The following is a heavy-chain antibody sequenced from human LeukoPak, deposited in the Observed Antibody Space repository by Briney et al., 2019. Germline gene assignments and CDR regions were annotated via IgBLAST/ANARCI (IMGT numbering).Heavy chain of an antibody. V-gene: IGHV4-34*01. CDR2: INHSGST. CDR1: GGSFSGYY. D-gene: IGHD6-13*01. J-gene: IGHJ3*02. Sequence: SETLSLTCAVYGGSFSGYYWSWIRQPPGKGLEWIGEINHSGSTNHNPSLKSRVTISVDTSKNQFSLKLSSVTAADTAVYYCARVYSSSWYVGIWGQGTMVTVSS. CDR3: ARVYSSSWYVGI.